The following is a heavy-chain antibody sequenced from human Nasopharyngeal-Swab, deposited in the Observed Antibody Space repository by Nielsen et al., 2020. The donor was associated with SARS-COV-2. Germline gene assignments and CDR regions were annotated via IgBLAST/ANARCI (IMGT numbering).Heavy chain of an antibody. CDR2: IRSKAHGGTT. Sequence: GESLKISCTASGFTFGDYGMRWVRQAPGKGLEWVGFIRSKAHGGTTEYAASVKGRFTISRDDSKSIAYLQMNSLKTEDTAVYYCTRDISFRGVPSDYYYGMDVWGQGTTVTVSS. D-gene: IGHD3-10*01. CDR3: TRDISFRGVPSDYYYGMDV. J-gene: IGHJ6*02. V-gene: IGHV3-49*04. CDR1: GFTFGDYG.